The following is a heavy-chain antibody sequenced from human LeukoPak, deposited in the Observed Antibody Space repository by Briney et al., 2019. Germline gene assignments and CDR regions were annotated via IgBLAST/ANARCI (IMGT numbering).Heavy chain of an antibody. D-gene: IGHD2-8*01. CDR2: IWHDGSKK. V-gene: IGHV3-33*08. CDR1: GFTFSSYG. Sequence: PGRSLRLSCAASGFTFSSYGMHWVRQAPGKGLEWVAVIWHDGSKKYYADSVKGRFSISRDNSKNTLYLQMNSLRAEDTSMFYCARDYGTNSGIDYWGQGTLVTVSS. J-gene: IGHJ4*02. CDR3: ARDYGTNSGIDY.